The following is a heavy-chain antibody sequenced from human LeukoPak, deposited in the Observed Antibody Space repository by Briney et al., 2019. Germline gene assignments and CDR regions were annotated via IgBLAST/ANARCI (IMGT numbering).Heavy chain of an antibody. V-gene: IGHV3-30-3*01. CDR1: GFTSSSYA. D-gene: IGHD1-1*01. CDR3: ARDSDWKALYYFDY. J-gene: IGHJ4*02. Sequence: PGGSLRLSCAASGFTSSSYAMHWVRQAPGKGQEWVAVISYDGSNKYYADSVKGRFTISRDNSKNTLYLQMNSLRAEDTAVYYGARDSDWKALYYFDYWGQGTLVTVSS. CDR2: ISYDGSNK.